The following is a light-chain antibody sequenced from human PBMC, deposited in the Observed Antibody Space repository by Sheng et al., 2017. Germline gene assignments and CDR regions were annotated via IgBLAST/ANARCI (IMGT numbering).Light chain of an antibody. CDR3: QQSYSTPPVT. CDR1: QSISSS. J-gene: IGKJ5*01. V-gene: IGKV1-39*01. CDR2: AAS. Sequence: DIQMTQSPSSLSASVGDRVTITCRASQSISSSLNWYQQKVGKAPKLLIYAASSLQSGVPSRFSGSGSGTDFTLTISSLQPEDFATYYCQQSYSTPPVTFGQGTRLEIK.